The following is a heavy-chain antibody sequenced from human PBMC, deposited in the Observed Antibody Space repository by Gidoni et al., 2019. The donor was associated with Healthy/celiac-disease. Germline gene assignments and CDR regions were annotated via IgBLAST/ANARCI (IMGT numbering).Heavy chain of an antibody. D-gene: IGHD3-10*01. V-gene: IGHV3-23*01. CDR3: AKPKEEGSEFNAFDI. CDR2: FSGSGGST. Sequence: EVQLLESGGGLVQPGGSLRLSCAASGFTFRSYAMSWVRQAPGKGLEWFSAFSGSGGSTYYADSVKGRFTISRDNSKNTLYLQMNSLRAEDTAVYYCAKPKEEGSEFNAFDIWGQGTMVTVSS. CDR1: GFTFRSYA. J-gene: IGHJ3*02.